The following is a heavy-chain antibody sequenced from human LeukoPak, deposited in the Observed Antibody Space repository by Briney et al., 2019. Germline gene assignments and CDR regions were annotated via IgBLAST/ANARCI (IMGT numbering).Heavy chain of an antibody. D-gene: IGHD3-22*01. V-gene: IGHV4-59*08. J-gene: IGHJ4*02. CDR3: ARVPTDDYYDSSGYYYFDY. Sequence: SETLSLTCTVSGGSISSYYWSWIRQPPGKGLEWIGYIYYSGSTNYNPSLKSRVTISVDTSKNQFSLKLSSVTAADTAVYYCARVPTDDYYDSSGYYYFDYWGQGTLVTVSS. CDR1: GGSISSYY. CDR2: IYYSGST.